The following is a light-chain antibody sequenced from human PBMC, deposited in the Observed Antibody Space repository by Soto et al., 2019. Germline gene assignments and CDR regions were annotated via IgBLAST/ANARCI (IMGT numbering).Light chain of an antibody. Sequence: EIVLTQSPGTLSLSPGDRATLSCRASQNLGSGYLAWYQQKPGQAPRILIYAASSRATGIPDRFSGSGSGTDFSLTISRLEPEDFAVYYCQQRSNWLWTFGQGTKVDIK. CDR1: QNLGSGY. J-gene: IGKJ1*01. CDR2: AAS. V-gene: IGKV3D-20*02. CDR3: QQRSNWLWT.